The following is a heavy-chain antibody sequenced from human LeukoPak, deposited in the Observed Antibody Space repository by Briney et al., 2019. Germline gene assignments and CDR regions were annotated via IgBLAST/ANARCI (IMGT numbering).Heavy chain of an antibody. J-gene: IGHJ4*02. CDR3: ARGGEMATILSIFDY. CDR1: GGSISSYY. Sequence: SETLSLTCTVSGGSISSYYWSWIRQPPGKGLEWIGYIYYSGSTNYNPSLKSRVTISVDTSKNQFSLKLSSVTAADTAVYYCARGGEMATILSIFDYWGQGTLVTVSS. CDR2: IYYSGST. V-gene: IGHV4-59*01. D-gene: IGHD5-24*01.